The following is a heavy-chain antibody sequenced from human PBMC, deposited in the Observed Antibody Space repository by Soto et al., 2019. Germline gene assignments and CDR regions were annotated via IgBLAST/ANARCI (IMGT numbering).Heavy chain of an antibody. CDR1: GFTFSNYG. D-gene: IGHD6-19*01. CDR3: AKGSSGANMYYFDY. Sequence: GGSLRLSCGASGFTFSNYGMTWVRQAPGKGLEWVSTISASGASTYYADSVKGRFTVSRDNSKNTLYLQMDSLRAEDTAVYYCAKGSSGANMYYFDYWGQGTLVTVSS. CDR2: ISASGAST. J-gene: IGHJ4*02. V-gene: IGHV3-23*01.